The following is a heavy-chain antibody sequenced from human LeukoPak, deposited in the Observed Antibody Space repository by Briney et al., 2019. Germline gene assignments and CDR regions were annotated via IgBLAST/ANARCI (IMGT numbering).Heavy chain of an antibody. CDR2: ISPDGSST. V-gene: IGHV3-74*01. CDR3: AKIGGTTPIIDGFDI. J-gene: IGHJ3*02. D-gene: IGHD2/OR15-2a*01. Sequence: GGSLRLSCAASGFTFSSYWMNWVRQAPGKGLVWVSRISPDGSSTTDADSVKGRSTTSRDNAKNTLYLQMNSLRAEDTAVYYCAKIGGTTPIIDGFDIWGQGTMVTVSS. CDR1: GFTFSSYW.